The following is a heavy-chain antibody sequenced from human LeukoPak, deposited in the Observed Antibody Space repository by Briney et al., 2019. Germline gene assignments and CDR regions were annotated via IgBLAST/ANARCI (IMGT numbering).Heavy chain of an antibody. CDR1: GFTLSTYS. D-gene: IGHD6-6*01. V-gene: IGHV3-21*01. CDR2: ISSNGRYI. CDR3: AGEKAFIAARHIQPRYFVL. Sequence: GGSLRLSCAASGFTLSTYSMNWVRQAPGKGLEWVSAISSNGRYIYYADSVKGRFTISRDNAKNSLYLQMNSLRAEDTAVYYCAGEKAFIAARHIQPRYFVLGGRAPLVIVSS. J-gene: IGHJ2*01.